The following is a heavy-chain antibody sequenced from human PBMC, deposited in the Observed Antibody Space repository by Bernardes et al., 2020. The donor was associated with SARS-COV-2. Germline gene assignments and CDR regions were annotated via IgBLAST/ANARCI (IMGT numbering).Heavy chain of an antibody. CDR2: INHSGST. V-gene: IGHV4-34*01. Sequence: LSLTCAVYGGSFSGYYWSWIRQPPGKGLEWIGEINHSGSTNYNPSLKSRVTISVDTSKNQFSLKLSSVTAADTAVYYCARGLPAWYYDFWSGYTYWGQGTLVTVSS. CDR1: GGSFSGYY. J-gene: IGHJ4*02. D-gene: IGHD3-3*01. CDR3: ARGLPAWYYDFWSGYTY.